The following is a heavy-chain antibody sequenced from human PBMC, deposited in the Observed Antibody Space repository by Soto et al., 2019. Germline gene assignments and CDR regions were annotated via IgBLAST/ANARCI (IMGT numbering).Heavy chain of an antibody. CDR1: GGSISSGGYS. CDR2: IYHSGST. Sequence: PSETLSLTCPVSGGSISSGGYSWSWIRQPPGKGLEWIGYIYHSGSTYYTPSLKSRFTISVDRHKNQFSLKLSSVIAADTAVYYWARGMIVGVHERVYFGYRGQGTLVTVSS. J-gene: IGHJ4*02. V-gene: IGHV4-30-2*01. D-gene: IGHD3-22*01. CDR3: ARGMIVGVHERVYFGY.